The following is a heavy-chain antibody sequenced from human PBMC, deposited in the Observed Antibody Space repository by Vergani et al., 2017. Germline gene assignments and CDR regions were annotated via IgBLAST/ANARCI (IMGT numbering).Heavy chain of an antibody. D-gene: IGHD4-11*01. CDR2: IDHTGRP. CDR1: GGSFTSYH. J-gene: IGHJ6*03. V-gene: IGHV4-34*01. CDR3: ARVNTETNGHLYYYYYMDV. Sequence: QVQLQQWGGGLLKPSETLSLTCVVNGGSFTSYHWTWIRQSPGEGLEWVGDIDHTGRPDYTPSLKSRLTMSVAKSRNQFSLTLNSVTATDTAIYFCARVNTETNGHLYYYYYMDVWGQGTAVTVS.